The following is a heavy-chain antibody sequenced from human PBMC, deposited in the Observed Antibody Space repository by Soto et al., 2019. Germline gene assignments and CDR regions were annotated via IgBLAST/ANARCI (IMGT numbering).Heavy chain of an antibody. CDR1: GFTFSNYA. J-gene: IGHJ6*02. V-gene: IGHV3-23*01. D-gene: IGHD4-17*01. Sequence: GSLRLSCAASGFTFSNYAMSWVRQAPGKGLEWVSGISGSSGSTYYADSVKGRFTISRDNSKNTLYLQMKSLRGETKAEYYFAKALTTGDSDTYYGMDVWGQGTTVTVSS. CDR3: AKALTTGDSDTYYGMDV. CDR2: ISGSSGST.